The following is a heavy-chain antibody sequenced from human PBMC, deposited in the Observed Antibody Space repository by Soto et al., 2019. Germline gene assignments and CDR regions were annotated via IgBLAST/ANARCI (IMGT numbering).Heavy chain of an antibody. D-gene: IGHD6-25*01. CDR1: GGSISSSSYY. CDR2: IYYSGST. Sequence: QLQLQESGPGLVKPSETLSLTCTVSGGSISSSSYYWGWIRQPPGKGLEWIGSIYYSGSTYYNPSLKSRVTISVDTSKNQFSLKLSSVTAADTAVYYCASSHERVPFDPWGQGTLVTVSS. J-gene: IGHJ5*02. CDR3: ASSHERVPFDP. V-gene: IGHV4-39*01.